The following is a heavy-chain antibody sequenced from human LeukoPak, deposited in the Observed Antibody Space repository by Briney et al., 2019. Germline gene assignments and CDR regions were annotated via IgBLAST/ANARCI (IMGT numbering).Heavy chain of an antibody. J-gene: IGHJ4*02. CDR3: ARDLSGYSALGSYYFDY. V-gene: IGHV3-33*01. Sequence: PGGSLRLSCAASGFTFSSYGMHWVRQAPGKGLEWVAVIWYDGSNKYYADSVKGRFTISRDNSKNTLYLQMNSLRAEDTAVYYCARDLSGYSALGSYYFDYWGQGTLVTVSS. CDR2: IWYDGSNK. D-gene: IGHD3-22*01. CDR1: GFTFSSYG.